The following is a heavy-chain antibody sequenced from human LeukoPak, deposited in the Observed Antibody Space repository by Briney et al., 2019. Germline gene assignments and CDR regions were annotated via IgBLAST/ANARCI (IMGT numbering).Heavy chain of an antibody. Sequence: SVKVSCKASGGTFSSYAISWVRQAPGQGLEWMGGIIPIFGTANYAQKFQGRVTITADESTSTAYMELSSLRSEDTAVYYCARAEREYYYDSSGYYYGAFDIWGQGTMVTVFS. V-gene: IGHV1-69*01. CDR1: GGTFSSYA. CDR3: ARAEREYYYDSSGYYYGAFDI. CDR2: IIPIFGTA. J-gene: IGHJ3*02. D-gene: IGHD3-22*01.